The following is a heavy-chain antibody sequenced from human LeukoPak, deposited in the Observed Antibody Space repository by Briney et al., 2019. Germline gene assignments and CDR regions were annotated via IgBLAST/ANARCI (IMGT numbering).Heavy chain of an antibody. J-gene: IGHJ4*02. CDR1: GGSISSYH. CDR2: IYYSGST. Sequence: PSETLSLTCTVSGGSISSYHWSWIRQPPGKGLEWIGDIYYSGSTNYNPSLKSRVTISVDTSKNQFSLKLSSVTAADTAVYYCARAIDSSGYLAPKKYYFDYWGQGTLVTVSS. V-gene: IGHV4-59*01. CDR3: ARAIDSSGYLAPKKYYFDY. D-gene: IGHD3-22*01.